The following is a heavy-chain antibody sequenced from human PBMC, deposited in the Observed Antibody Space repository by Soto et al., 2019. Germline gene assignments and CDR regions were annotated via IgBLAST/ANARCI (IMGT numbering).Heavy chain of an antibody. Sequence: SGTLSLTCAVYGGSFSGYYWSWIRQPPGKGLEWIGEINHSGSTNYNPSLKSRVTISVDTSKNQFSLKLSSVTAADTAVYYCARRRGGTAARLALTWFDPWGQGTLVTVSS. D-gene: IGHD6-6*01. V-gene: IGHV4-34*01. CDR2: INHSGST. CDR1: GGSFSGYY. CDR3: ARRRGGTAARLALTWFDP. J-gene: IGHJ5*02.